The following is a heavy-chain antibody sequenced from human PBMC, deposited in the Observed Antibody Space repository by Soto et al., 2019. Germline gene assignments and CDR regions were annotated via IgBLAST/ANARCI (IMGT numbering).Heavy chain of an antibody. CDR3: AKGTTVVTPSAFDI. CDR2: ISGSGGST. CDR1: GFTYSKSA. J-gene: IGHJ3*02. V-gene: IGHV3-23*01. D-gene: IGHD4-17*01. Sequence: EVQLLESGGGVVQPGGSLGLSCAATGFTYSKSAMSWVRQAPGKGLEWVSGISGSGGSTYYADSVKGRFTISRDNSKNMLNLQMNSLRAEDTAVYYCAKGTTVVTPSAFDIWGQGTMVTVSS.